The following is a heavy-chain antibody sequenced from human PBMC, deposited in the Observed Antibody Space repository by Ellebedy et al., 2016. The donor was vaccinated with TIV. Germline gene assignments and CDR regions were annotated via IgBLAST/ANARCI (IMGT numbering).Heavy chain of an antibody. CDR2: ISSDGSST. CDR1: GFTFSNYT. V-gene: IGHV3-74*01. CDR3: ARSNWNYDY. J-gene: IGHJ4*02. Sequence: GGSLRLXXAASGFTFSNYTMHWVRQAPGKGLVWVSRISSDGSSTDYADSVKGRFTISRDNAKNTLYLQMNILGVEDTAVYYCARSNWNYDYWGRGTLVTVSS. D-gene: IGHD1-7*01.